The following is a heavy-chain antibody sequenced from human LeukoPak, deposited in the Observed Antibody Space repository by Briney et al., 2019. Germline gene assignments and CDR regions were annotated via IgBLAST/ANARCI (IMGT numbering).Heavy chain of an antibody. CDR1: GFTFSRYT. D-gene: IGHD6-25*01. J-gene: IGHJ5*02. CDR3: ARSGSETQNWFDP. CDR2: ISYDGSNK. Sequence: GGSLRLSCAASGFTFSRYTMHWVRQAPGKGLGWVAVISYDGSNKLFADSVKGRFTISRDSSKNTLYLQMNSLRAEDTAVYYCARSGSETQNWFDPWGQGTLVTVSS. V-gene: IGHV3-30*04.